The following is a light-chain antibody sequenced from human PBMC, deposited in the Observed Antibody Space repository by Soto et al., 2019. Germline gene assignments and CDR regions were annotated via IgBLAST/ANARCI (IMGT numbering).Light chain of an antibody. Sequence: EIVLTQSPATLSLSPGERATLSCRASQSIGSFLAWYQQKPGQPPRLLIYDASNRATGIPGRFSGSGSGKDFTLTISSLEPEDFAFYYCQQRGNWPPTYGPGTKVNIK. CDR3: QQRGNWPPT. J-gene: IGKJ3*01. CDR2: DAS. V-gene: IGKV3-11*01. CDR1: QSIGSF.